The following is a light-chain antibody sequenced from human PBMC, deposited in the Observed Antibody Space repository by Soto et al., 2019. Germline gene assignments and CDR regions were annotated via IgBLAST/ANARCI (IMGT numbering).Light chain of an antibody. Sequence: EIVMTHSPATLSVSPWERATLSCRASQSVSSNLAWYQQKPGQAPRLLIYGASTRATGIPARFSCSGSGTEFTLTISSLEPEDFAVYYCQHRMNWPLTFGQGTRLEIK. CDR3: QHRMNWPLT. V-gene: IGKV3-15*01. CDR2: GAS. J-gene: IGKJ5*01. CDR1: QSVSSN.